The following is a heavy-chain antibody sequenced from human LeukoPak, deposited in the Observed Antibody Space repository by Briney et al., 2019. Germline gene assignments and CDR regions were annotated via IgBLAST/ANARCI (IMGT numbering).Heavy chain of an antibody. Sequence: VASLQISCKGSGFHFTLYWLGWAGPLPGKGLDWMGIIYPGDSVTRYSPSFQGQVTISADKSISTAYLQWSSLKASDTAMYYCARRSNGEGFDPWGQGTLVTVSS. D-gene: IGHD4-17*01. CDR1: GFHFTLYW. V-gene: IGHV5-51*01. CDR3: ARRSNGEGFDP. CDR2: IYPGDSVT. J-gene: IGHJ5*02.